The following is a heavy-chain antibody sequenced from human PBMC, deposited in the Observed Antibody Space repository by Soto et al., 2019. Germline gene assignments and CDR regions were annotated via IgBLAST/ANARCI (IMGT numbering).Heavy chain of an antibody. CDR3: ACTVTNSYSYGMDV. V-gene: IGHV1-8*01. CDR2: MNPNSGNT. CDR1: GYTFTSYD. Sequence: QVQLVQSGAEVKKPGASVKVSCKASGYTFTSYDINWVRQATGQGLEWMGWMNPNSGNTGYAQKFQGRVTXXRXTXISTAYMERSSLRSEDTAVYYCACTVTNSYSYGMDVWGQGTTVTVSS. J-gene: IGHJ6*02. D-gene: IGHD4-4*01.